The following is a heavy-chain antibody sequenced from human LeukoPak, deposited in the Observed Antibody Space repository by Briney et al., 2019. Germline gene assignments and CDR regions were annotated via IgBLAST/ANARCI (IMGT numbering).Heavy chain of an antibody. CDR1: GGSISSSSCY. Sequence: PSETLSLTCTVSGGSISSSSCYWGWIRQPPGKGLEWIGSIYYSGSTSYNPSLKSRITISVDTSKNLFSLKLRFVTAADMAVYYCATSTGSSNLGFWGQGTLVTVSS. D-gene: IGHD6-13*01. CDR3: ATSTGSSNLGF. J-gene: IGHJ4*02. CDR2: IYYSGST. V-gene: IGHV4-39*01.